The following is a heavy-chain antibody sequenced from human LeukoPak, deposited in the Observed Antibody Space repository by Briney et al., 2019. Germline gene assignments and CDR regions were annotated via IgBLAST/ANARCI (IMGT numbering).Heavy chain of an antibody. J-gene: IGHJ5*02. Sequence: SETLSLTCSVSGGSVTTGTYHWAWIRQPPGKGLEWIGSVYFDGGTHYNRSLQSRVAISVDTSKNQYSLRLSSVTAADTAVYYCAGDHYYDGRGRFDPWGQGILVTVSS. V-gene: IGHV4-39*07. D-gene: IGHD3-16*01. CDR3: AGDHYYDGRGRFDP. CDR2: VYFDGGT. CDR1: GGSVTTGTYH.